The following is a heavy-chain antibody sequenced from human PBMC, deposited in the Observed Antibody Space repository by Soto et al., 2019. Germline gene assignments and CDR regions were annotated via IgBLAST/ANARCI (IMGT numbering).Heavy chain of an antibody. CDR1: VFSFSSYW. J-gene: IGHJ4*02. D-gene: IGHD1-1*01. CDR2: IRQDGSEK. CDR3: MTTTRDRPFDY. V-gene: IGHV3-7*03. Sequence: EVQLVESGGDLVQPGGSVRHSCEASVFSFSSYWMTWVRQAPGKRLEYVAIIRQDGSEKKYVDSVMGRFTISRDNAKTSSYLQMNSLRDEDTAVYYCMTTTRDRPFDYWGQGTLVTVSS.